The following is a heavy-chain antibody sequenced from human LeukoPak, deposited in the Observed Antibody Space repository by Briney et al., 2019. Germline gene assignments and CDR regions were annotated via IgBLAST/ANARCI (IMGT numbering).Heavy chain of an antibody. V-gene: IGHV4-39*01. CDR1: GGSISSSTYY. J-gene: IGHJ4*02. CDR2: ISYIAST. D-gene: IGHD6-13*01. CDR3: ARHSRGPAAGPAFDY. Sequence: SETLSLTCTVSGGSISSSTYYWGWIRQPPGKGLEWIESISYIASTSYTPSLKSRVTISVDTSKTQFSLSSLTAADTAVYYCARHSRGPAAGPAFDYWGQGTLVTVSS.